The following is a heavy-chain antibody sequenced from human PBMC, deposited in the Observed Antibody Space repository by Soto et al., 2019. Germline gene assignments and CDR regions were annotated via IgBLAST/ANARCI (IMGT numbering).Heavy chain of an antibody. J-gene: IGHJ4*02. D-gene: IGHD3-10*01. Sequence: QVQLQESGPGLVKPSETLSLTCTVSGGSISSYYWSWIRQPPGKGLEWIEYIYYSGSTNYNPSLKSRVTISVDTSKNQFSLKLSSVTAADTAVYYCASHKLLWFGELVSLGAFDYWGQGTLVTVSS. CDR3: ASHKLLWFGELVSLGAFDY. CDR2: IYYSGST. CDR1: GGSISSYY. V-gene: IGHV4-59*08.